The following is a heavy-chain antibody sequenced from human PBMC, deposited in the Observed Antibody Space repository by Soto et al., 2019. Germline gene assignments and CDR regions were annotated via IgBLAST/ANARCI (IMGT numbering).Heavy chain of an antibody. D-gene: IGHD3-22*01. CDR1: GGSISSYY. J-gene: IGHJ4*02. Sequence: ASETLSLTCTVSGGSISSYYWSWIRQPPGKGLEWIGYIYYSGSTNYNPSLKSRVTISVDTSKNQFSLKLSSVTAADTAVYYCARGDDSSCEPYFDFWGQGTLVTVSS. V-gene: IGHV4-59*01. CDR3: ARGDDSSCEPYFDF. CDR2: IYYSGST.